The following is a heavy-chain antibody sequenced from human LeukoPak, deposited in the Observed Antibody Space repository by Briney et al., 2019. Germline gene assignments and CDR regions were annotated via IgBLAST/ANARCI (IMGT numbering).Heavy chain of an antibody. J-gene: IGHJ4*01. CDR3: ARQLGYCAAGTCYFDS. D-gene: IGHD2-8*02. V-gene: IGHV3-69-1*01. CDR2: LSSGRSP. Sequence: GGSLRLACAASGFAISTYAMAWVRQAPGKGLEWISSLSSGRSPSYSDSLEGRLTMSSDNARNTLYLQMDNLRGEDTATYYCARQLGYCAAGTCYFDSWGHGTQVTVSS. CDR1: GFAISTYA.